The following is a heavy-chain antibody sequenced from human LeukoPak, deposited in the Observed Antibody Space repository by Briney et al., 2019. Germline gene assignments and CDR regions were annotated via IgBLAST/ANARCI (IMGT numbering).Heavy chain of an antibody. V-gene: IGHV3-21*01. D-gene: IGHD6-13*01. CDR3: ARDHEVITAAGTRFTIDS. Sequence: PGGSLRLSCAASGFTFSDYSMNWVRQAPGKGLEWVSSISTRSSYIYYADSVKGRFTISRDNAKNSLYLQMNSLRAEDTAVYYCARDHEVITAAGTRFTIDSWGQGTLVTVSS. CDR1: GFTFSDYS. CDR2: ISTRSSYI. J-gene: IGHJ4*02.